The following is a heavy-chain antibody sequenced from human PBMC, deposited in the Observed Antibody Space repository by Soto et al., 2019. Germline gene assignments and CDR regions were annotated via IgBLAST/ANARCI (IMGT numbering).Heavy chain of an antibody. Sequence: SETLSLTCAVYGGSFSGYYWSWIRQPPGKGLEWIGEINHSGSTNYNPSLKSRVTISVDTSKNQFSLKLSSVTAPDTAVYYCARVAHDYGDYADYWGQGTLVTVSS. D-gene: IGHD4-17*01. J-gene: IGHJ4*02. CDR2: INHSGST. CDR1: GGSFSGYY. V-gene: IGHV4-34*01. CDR3: ARVAHDYGDYADY.